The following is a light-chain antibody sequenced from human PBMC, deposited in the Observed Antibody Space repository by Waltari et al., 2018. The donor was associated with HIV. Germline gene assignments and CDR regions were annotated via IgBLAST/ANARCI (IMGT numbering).Light chain of an antibody. V-gene: IGLV1-40*01. CDR2: SNR. CDR3: QSYDSSLGGRV. Sequence: QSVLTQPPSVSGATGQRVTISCTGWSIVAGYAVHWFQQFTGTAPKLLIYSNRYRPAWFHDRFSGSNSGNSASLAITGLQAEDESTYDCQSYDSSLGGRVFGGGTNVTVL. CDR1: SIVAGYA. J-gene: IGLJ3*02.